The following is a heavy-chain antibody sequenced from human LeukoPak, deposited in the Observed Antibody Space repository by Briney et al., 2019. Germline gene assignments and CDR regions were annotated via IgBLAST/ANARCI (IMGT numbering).Heavy chain of an antibody. CDR2: IYYSGST. V-gene: IGHV4-59*01. J-gene: IGHJ6*02. Sequence: KPSETLSLTCAVYGGSFSGYYWSWIRQPPGKGLEWIGYIYYSGSTNYNPSLKSRVTISVDTSKNQFSLKLSSVTAADTAVYYCARDWYSSGWYRGYGMDVWGQGTTVTVSS. D-gene: IGHD6-19*01. CDR1: GGSFSGYY. CDR3: ARDWYSSGWYRGYGMDV.